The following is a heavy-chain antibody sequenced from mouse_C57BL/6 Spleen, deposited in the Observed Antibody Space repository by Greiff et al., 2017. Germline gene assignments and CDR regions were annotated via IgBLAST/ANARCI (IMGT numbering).Heavy chain of an antibody. J-gene: IGHJ1*03. CDR1: GFTFSDYY. CDR2: INYDGSST. D-gene: IGHD2-1*01. Sequence: EVHLVESEGGLVQPGSSMKLSCTASGFTFSDYYMAWVRQVPEKGLEWVANINYDGSSTYYLDSLKSRFIISRDNAKNILYLQMSSLKSEDTATYYCARGGYGNFYWYFDVWGTGTTVTVSS. CDR3: ARGGYGNFYWYFDV. V-gene: IGHV5-16*01.